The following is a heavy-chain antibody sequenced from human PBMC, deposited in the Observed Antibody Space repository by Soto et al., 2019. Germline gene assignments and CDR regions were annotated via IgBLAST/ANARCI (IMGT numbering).Heavy chain of an antibody. V-gene: IGHV2-5*02. J-gene: IGHJ6*02. CDR3: VQSRCGGDCLRSYSSHSYYGLDV. CDR1: GFSLSTTGVG. Sequence: QITLKESGPTLVKPTQTLTLTCTFSGFSLSTTGVGVGWIRQPPGKALEWLALMYWDDDKRYNPSLNSRLTITKDTSKNQVVLAMTSMDPVDTATYYCVQSRCGGDCLRSYSSHSYYGLDVWGQGTTVTVSS. CDR2: MYWDDDK. D-gene: IGHD2-21*02.